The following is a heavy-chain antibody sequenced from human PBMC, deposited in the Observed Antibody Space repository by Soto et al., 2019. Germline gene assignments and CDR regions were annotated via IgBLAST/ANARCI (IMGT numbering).Heavy chain of an antibody. J-gene: IGHJ4*02. CDR3: ARDRDSGSYYVGHYFED. D-gene: IGHD1-26*01. CDR2: ISYDGSNK. V-gene: IGHV3-30-3*01. CDR1: GFTFSSYA. Sequence: QVQLVESGGGVVQPGRSLRLSCAASGFTFSSYAMHWVRQAPGKGLEWVAVISYDGSNKYYADSVKGRFTISRDNSKNTLYLQMNSLRAEDTAVYYCARDRDSGSYYVGHYFEDWGQGTLVTVSS.